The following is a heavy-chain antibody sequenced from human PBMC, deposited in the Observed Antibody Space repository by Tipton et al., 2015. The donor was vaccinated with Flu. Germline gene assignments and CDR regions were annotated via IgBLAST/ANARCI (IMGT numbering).Heavy chain of an antibody. Sequence: VQLVQSGGGLVQPGGSLRLSCAASGFTFSSYEMNWVRQAPGKGLEWVSYISSSGSRMYYADSVKGRFTISRDNAKNSLYLQMNSLRAEDTAVYHCAREYSSTSGDASDIWGQGTMVTVSS. V-gene: IGHV3-48*03. CDR1: GFTFSSYE. CDR3: AREYSSTSGDASDI. CDR2: ISSSGSRM. D-gene: IGHD2-2*01. J-gene: IGHJ3*02.